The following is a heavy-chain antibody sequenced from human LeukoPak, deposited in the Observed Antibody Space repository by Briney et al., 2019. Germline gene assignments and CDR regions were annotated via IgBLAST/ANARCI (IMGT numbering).Heavy chain of an antibody. CDR2: INPSGGST. V-gene: IGHV1-46*01. D-gene: IGHD1-26*01. CDR3: ARGGVGATTYVWFDP. Sequence: GASVKVSCKASGYTFTSYGISWVRQAPGQGLECMGIINPSGGSTSYAQKFQGRVTMTRDMSTSTVYMELSSLRSEDTAVYYCARGGVGATTYVWFDPWGQGTLVTVSP. CDR1: GYTFTSYG. J-gene: IGHJ5*02.